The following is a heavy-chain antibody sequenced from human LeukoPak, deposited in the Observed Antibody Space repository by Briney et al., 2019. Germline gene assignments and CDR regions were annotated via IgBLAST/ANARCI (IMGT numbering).Heavy chain of an antibody. V-gene: IGHV3-23*01. CDR2: ISGSGGST. Sequence: PGGSLRLSCAASGFTFSSYWMSWVRQAPGKGLEWVSAISGSGGSTYYADSVKGRFTISRDNSKNTLCLQMNSLRAEDTAVYYCAKLWFGELFSNWFDPWGQGTLVTVSS. CDR3: AKLWFGELFSNWFDP. D-gene: IGHD3-10*01. CDR1: GFTFSSYW. J-gene: IGHJ5*02.